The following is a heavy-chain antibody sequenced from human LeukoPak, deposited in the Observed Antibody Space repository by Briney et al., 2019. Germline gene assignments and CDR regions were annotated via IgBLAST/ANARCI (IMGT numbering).Heavy chain of an antibody. Sequence: GGSLRLSCAASGFTFSSYAMSWVRQAPGKGLEWVSAFSGSGGSTYYADSVRDRFTISRDNAKNTVYLQMNSLRADDTAMYYCARAVTYFYGSVTYDWFESWGQGTLVTVSS. CDR3: ARAVTYFYGSVTYDWFES. D-gene: IGHD3-10*01. CDR2: FSGSGGST. CDR1: GFTFSSYA. V-gene: IGHV3-23*01. J-gene: IGHJ5*01.